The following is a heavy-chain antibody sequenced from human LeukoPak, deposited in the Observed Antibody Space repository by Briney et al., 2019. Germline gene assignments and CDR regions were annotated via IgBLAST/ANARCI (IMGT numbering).Heavy chain of an antibody. V-gene: IGHV5-51*01. D-gene: IGHD6-19*01. CDR3: ARSWVAGYGTVLDY. CDR1: GYRFTSYW. CDR2: IYPGDSDT. Sequence: GESLQISCKGSGYRFTSYWIGWVRQMPGKGLEWMGIIYPGDSDTRYSPSFQGQVTISVDKYISTAYLQWSILKASDTAMYYCARSWVAGYGTVLDYWGQGTLVSVSS. J-gene: IGHJ4*02.